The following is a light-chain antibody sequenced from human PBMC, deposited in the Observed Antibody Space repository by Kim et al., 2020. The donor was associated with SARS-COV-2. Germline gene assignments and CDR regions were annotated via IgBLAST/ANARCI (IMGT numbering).Light chain of an antibody. Sequence: PGERASRSAWASQNVTSDLAWYQQSPGQAPRLLIYDASKRATGNPARFSGSGSGSDFTLTISSLEPEDFAVYYWQQRSNWPLTFGGGTKVDIK. V-gene: IGKV3-11*01. J-gene: IGKJ4*01. CDR3: QQRSNWPLT. CDR2: DAS. CDR1: QNVTSD.